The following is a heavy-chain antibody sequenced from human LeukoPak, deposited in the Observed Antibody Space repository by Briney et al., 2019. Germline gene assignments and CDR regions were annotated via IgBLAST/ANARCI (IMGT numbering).Heavy chain of an antibody. CDR3: ATHQTLSPTVFWFDP. CDR2: FDPEDGET. D-gene: IGHD4-11*01. V-gene: IGHV1-24*01. Sequence: ASVKVSCTVSGYTLTELSMHWVRQAPGKGLEWMGGFDPEDGETIYAQKFQGRVTMTEDTSTDTAYMELSSLRSEDTAVYYCATHQTLSPTVFWFDPWGQGTLVTVSS. CDR1: GYTLTELS. J-gene: IGHJ5*02.